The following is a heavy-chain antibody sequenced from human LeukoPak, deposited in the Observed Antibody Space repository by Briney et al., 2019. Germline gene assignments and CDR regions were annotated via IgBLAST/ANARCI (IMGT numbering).Heavy chain of an antibody. CDR3: AKEASYCSGGSCYAEYFQH. J-gene: IGHJ1*01. Sequence: GGSLRLSCAASGFTLDDYAMHWVRQAPGKGLEWVSLISGDGGSTYYADSVKGRFTISRDNSKNSLYLQMNSLRTEDTALYYCAKEASYCSGGSCYAEYFQHWGQGTLVTVSS. CDR2: ISGDGGST. V-gene: IGHV3-43*02. D-gene: IGHD2-15*01. CDR1: GFTLDDYA.